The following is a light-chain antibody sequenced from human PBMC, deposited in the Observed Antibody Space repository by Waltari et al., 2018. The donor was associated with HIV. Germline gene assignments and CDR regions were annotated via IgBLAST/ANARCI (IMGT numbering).Light chain of an antibody. CDR2: SNN. Sequence: QSVLTQPPSASGTHGQRVTISCSGSSSTLGSNTVNWYQDLPGTAPKVLIYSNNQRPSEVPDRFSGSKSGTSVSLAISGLQSEDEADYYCATWDDSLNGVVFGGGTKLTV. V-gene: IGLV1-44*01. J-gene: IGLJ2*01. CDR1: SSTLGSNT. CDR3: ATWDDSLNGVV.